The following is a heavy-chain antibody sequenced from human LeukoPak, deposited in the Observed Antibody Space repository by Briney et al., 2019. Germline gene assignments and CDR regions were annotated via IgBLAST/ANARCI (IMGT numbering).Heavy chain of an antibody. CDR3: ARDRGSGNYYYYGLDV. Sequence: GGSVRLSCAASGFVVSNYDMNWVRQAPGKGLEWVSYISSSGNSIYYADSVKGRFTVSRDNAKNSLYLQMHSLRAEDTAVYYCARDRGSGNYYYYGLDVWGQGTTVTVSS. J-gene: IGHJ6*02. V-gene: IGHV3-48*03. CDR1: GFVVSNYD. CDR2: ISSSGNSI. D-gene: IGHD3-10*01.